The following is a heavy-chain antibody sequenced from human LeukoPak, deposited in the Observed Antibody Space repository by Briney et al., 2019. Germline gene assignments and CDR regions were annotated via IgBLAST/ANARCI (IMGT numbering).Heavy chain of an antibody. CDR2: INPSGGST. D-gene: IGHD1-26*01. CDR1: GYTFTSYY. J-gene: IGHJ3*02. CDR3: ARDLSFIVGATRAFDI. Sequence: ASVKVSCKASGYTFTSYYMHWVRQAPGQGLEWMGIINPSGGSTSYAQKFQGRVTMTRDTSTSTVYMELSSLRSEDTAVYYCARDLSFIVGATRAFDIWGQGTMVTVSS. V-gene: IGHV1-46*01.